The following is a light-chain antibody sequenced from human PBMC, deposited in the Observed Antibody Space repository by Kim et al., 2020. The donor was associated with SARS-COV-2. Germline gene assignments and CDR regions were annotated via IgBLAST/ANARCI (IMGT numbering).Light chain of an antibody. CDR1: SSNIGAGYD. Sequence: SVTISCTGGSSNIGAGYDLHWYQQLPGTAPKLLIYGNSNRPSGVPDRFSGSKSGTSASLAITGLQAEDEADYYCQSYDSSLSGWVFGGGTKLTVL. V-gene: IGLV1-40*01. CDR2: GNS. J-gene: IGLJ3*02. CDR3: QSYDSSLSGWV.